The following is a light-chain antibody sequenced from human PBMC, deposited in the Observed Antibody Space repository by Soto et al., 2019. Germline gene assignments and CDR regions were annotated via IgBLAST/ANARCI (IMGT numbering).Light chain of an antibody. CDR2: EVS. V-gene: IGLV2-18*02. CDR3: NSYTSSNTYV. J-gene: IGLJ1*01. CDR1: SSDVGSYNR. Sequence: QYALTEPPAVTGSPGQSVTISCTGTSSDVGSYNRVSWYQQPPGTALKLMIYEVSNRPSGVPDRFSGSKSGNTASLTISGLQPEDEADYYCNSYTSSNTYVFGNGTKVTVL.